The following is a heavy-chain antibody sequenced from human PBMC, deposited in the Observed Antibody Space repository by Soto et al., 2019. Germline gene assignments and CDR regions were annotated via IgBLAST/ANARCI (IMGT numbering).Heavy chain of an antibody. Sequence: SETLSLTCAVYGGSFSGYYWSWIRQPPGKGLEWIGEINHSGSTNYNPSLKSRVTISVDTSKNQFSLKLSSVTAADTAVYYCARFIVGATSDAFDIWGQGTMVTVSS. CDR3: ARFIVGATSDAFDI. J-gene: IGHJ3*02. CDR2: INHSGST. D-gene: IGHD1-26*01. V-gene: IGHV4-34*01. CDR1: GGSFSGYY.